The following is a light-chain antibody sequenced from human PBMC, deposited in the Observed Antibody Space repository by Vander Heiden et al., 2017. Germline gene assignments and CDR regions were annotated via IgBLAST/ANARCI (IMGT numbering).Light chain of an antibody. J-gene: IGKJ1*01. CDR3: QQYNNWQT. CDR1: QSVSSN. CDR2: GAS. Sequence: EIVMTQSPATLSVSPGERATLSCSASQSVSSNLAWYQQKLGQAPRLLIYGASTRATGIPARFSGSGSGTEFTLTISSLQSEDFAVYYCQQYNNWQTFGQGTKVEIK. V-gene: IGKV3-15*01.